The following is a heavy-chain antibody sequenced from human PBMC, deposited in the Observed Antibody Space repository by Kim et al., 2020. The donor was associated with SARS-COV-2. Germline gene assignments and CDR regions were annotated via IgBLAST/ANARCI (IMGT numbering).Heavy chain of an antibody. J-gene: IGHJ5*02. D-gene: IGHD2-2*01. Sequence: ASVKVSCKASGYTFTGYYMHWVRQAPGQGLEWMGWINPNSGGTNYAQKFQGRVTMTRDTSISTAYMELSRLRSDDTAVYYCARARYVVVPASPWGQGTLVTVSS. V-gene: IGHV1-2*02. CDR2: INPNSGGT. CDR3: ARARYVVVPASP. CDR1: GYTFTGYY.